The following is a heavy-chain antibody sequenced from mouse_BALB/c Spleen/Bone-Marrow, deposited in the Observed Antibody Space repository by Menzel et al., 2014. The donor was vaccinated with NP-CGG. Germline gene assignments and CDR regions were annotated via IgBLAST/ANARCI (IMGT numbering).Heavy chain of an antibody. J-gene: IGHJ2*01. V-gene: IGHV1-80*01. Sequence: QVHVKQSGAELVRPGSSVKISCKASGYAFSVYWMNWVKQRPGQGLEWIGQIYPGDGDTNYNGKFKGRATLTADKSSNTAYMQLSSLTSEYSAVYFCARGGISVDYWGQGTTLTVSS. CDR1: GYAFSVYW. CDR3: ARGGISVDY. CDR2: IYPGDGDT.